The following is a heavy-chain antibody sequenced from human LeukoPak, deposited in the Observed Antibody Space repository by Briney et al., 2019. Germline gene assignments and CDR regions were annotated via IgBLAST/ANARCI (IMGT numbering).Heavy chain of an antibody. J-gene: IGHJ3*02. D-gene: IGHD2-15*01. V-gene: IGHV4-61*01. Sequence: SETLSLTCTVSSGSVSSGIYYWSWIRQPPGKGLEWIGYIYYSGSTNYNPSLKSRVTISVDTSKNQFSLNLTSVTAADTAVYYCARAPVGAFDIWGQGTMVTVSS. CDR1: SGSVSSGIYY. CDR3: ARAPVGAFDI. CDR2: IYYSGST.